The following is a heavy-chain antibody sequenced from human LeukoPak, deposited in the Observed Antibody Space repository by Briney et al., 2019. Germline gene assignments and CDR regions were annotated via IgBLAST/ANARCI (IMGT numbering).Heavy chain of an antibody. J-gene: IGHJ3*02. CDR2: ISGGGGST. CDR1: GFTFSSYA. Sequence: PGGSLRLSCAASGFTFSSYAMSWVRQAPGKGLEWVSAISGGGGSTYYADSVKGRFTISRDNSKNTLYLQMNSLRAEDTAVYYCAKDSCSSTSCYKNAFDIWGQGTMVTVSS. D-gene: IGHD2-2*02. CDR3: AKDSCSSTSCYKNAFDI. V-gene: IGHV3-23*01.